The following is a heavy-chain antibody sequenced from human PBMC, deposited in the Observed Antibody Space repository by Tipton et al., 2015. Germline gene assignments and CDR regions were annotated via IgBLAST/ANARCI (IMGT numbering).Heavy chain of an antibody. CDR3: ARGGGDDYIWGSSRFDS. D-gene: IGHD3-16*02. CDR2: ISYNGST. CDR1: VVSITTGDYY. Sequence: TLSLTCTVSVVSITTGDYYWSWIRQPPGKGLEWIGLISYNGSTCCNPSLKSRLTTSIDTSKNQFSLNLTSVTAADTAMYYCARGGGDDYIWGSSRFDSWGQGILVTVSS. J-gene: IGHJ5*01. V-gene: IGHV4-30-4*01.